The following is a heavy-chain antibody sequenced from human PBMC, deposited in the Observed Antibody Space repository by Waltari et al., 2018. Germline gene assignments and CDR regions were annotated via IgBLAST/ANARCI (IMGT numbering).Heavy chain of an antibody. J-gene: IGHJ2*01. Sequence: QVQLQESGPGLVKPSETLSLTCTVSGGSISSYYWSWIRQPPGKGLEWIGYIYYSGSTNHNPSLKSRVTIAVDTSKNQFSLKLSSVTAADTAVYYCASYGDSYWYFDLWGRGTLVTVSS. D-gene: IGHD4-17*01. CDR3: ASYGDSYWYFDL. V-gene: IGHV4-59*01. CDR2: IYYSGST. CDR1: GGSISSYY.